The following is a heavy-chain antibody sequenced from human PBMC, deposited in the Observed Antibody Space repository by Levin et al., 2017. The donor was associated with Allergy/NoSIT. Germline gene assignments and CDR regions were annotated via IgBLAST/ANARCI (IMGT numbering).Heavy chain of an antibody. CDR3: TRHSYGRGRFDP. Sequence: LSLTCTVSGGSINISNYYWGWIRQTPGKGLDFLFPLSSLFPPSSSPSLKSRVTISVDTSKNQFSLKLTSVTAADTAVYYCTRHSYGRGRFDPWGQGTLVTVSS. J-gene: IGHJ5*02. V-gene: IGHV4-39*01. CDR1: GGSINISNYY. D-gene: IGHD3-16*01. CDR2: LSSLFPP.